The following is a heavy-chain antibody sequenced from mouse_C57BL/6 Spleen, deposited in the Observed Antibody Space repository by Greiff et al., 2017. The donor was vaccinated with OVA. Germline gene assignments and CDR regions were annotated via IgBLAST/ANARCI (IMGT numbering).Heavy chain of an antibody. Sequence: QVQLQQSGPELVKPGASVKISCKASGYAFSSSWMNWVKQRPGKGLEWIGRIYPGDGDTNYNGKFKGKATLTADKSSSTAYMQLSSLTSEDSAVYFCAPLRQGFDDWGQGTTLTVSS. CDR1: GYAFSSSW. CDR3: APLRQGFDD. CDR2: IYPGDGDT. V-gene: IGHV1-82*01. D-gene: IGHD2-4*01. J-gene: IGHJ2*01.